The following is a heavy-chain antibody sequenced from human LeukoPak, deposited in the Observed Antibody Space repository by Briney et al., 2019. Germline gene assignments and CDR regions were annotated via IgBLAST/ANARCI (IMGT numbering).Heavy chain of an antibody. V-gene: IGHV4-4*07. CDR3: ARGIYCSSTTCYYYYYYMDV. J-gene: IGHJ6*03. CDR2: IYTRGST. Sequence: KPSETLSLTCTVSGGSISAYYWSWTRQPAGKGLEWIGRIYTRGSTNYNTSLKSRVTMSLDTSKNQFSLKLSSVTAADTAVYYCARGIYCSSTTCYYYYYYMDVWGKGTTVTVSS. D-gene: IGHD2-2*01. CDR1: GGSISAYY.